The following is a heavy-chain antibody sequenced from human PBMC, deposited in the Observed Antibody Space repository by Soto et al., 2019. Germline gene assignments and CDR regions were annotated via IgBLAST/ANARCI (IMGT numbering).Heavy chain of an antibody. D-gene: IGHD5-18*01. CDR2: IYYSGST. CDR1: GGSISSYY. V-gene: IGHV4-59*01. Sequence: PETLSLTCTVSGGSISSYYWSWIRQPPGKGLEWIGYIYYSGSTNYNPSLKSRVTISVDTSKNQFSLKLSSVTAADTAVYYCARSGIQLWLRERYYFDYWGQGTLVTVSS. J-gene: IGHJ4*02. CDR3: ARSGIQLWLRERYYFDY.